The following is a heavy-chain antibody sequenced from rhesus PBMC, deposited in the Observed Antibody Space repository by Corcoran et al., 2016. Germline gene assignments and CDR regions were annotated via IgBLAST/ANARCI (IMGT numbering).Heavy chain of an antibody. Sequence: QVTLKESGPALVKPTQTLTLTCTFSGFSISTTGTGVGWIRQPPGKALKWLASIYWNNSKYYSTSMKRRLTISKATSKNQVVLTMTNMDPVDTATYYCARLGGWYYFDYWGQGVLVTVSS. CDR1: GFSISTTGTG. D-gene: IGHD6-37*01. V-gene: IGHV2-95*01. J-gene: IGHJ4*01. CDR3: ARLGGWYYFDY. CDR2: IYWNNSK.